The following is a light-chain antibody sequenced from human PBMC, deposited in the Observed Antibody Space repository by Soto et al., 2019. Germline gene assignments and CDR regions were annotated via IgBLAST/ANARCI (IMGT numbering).Light chain of an antibody. CDR2: EVN. CDR1: SSDIGAYNY. J-gene: IGLJ3*02. Sequence: QSVLTQPPSASGSPGQSVTISCTGTSSDIGAYNYVSWFQQHPGEAPKLIISEVNKRPSGVPDRFSGSKSGNTASLTVSGLQDEDEADYYCTSYGGRDHLMFGGGTKLTVL. CDR3: TSYGGRDHLM. V-gene: IGLV2-8*01.